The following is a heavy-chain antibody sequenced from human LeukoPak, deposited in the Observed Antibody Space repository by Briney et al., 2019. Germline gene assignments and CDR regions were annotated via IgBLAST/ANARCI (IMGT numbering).Heavy chain of an antibody. V-gene: IGHV1-18*01. CDR2: ISTYKGNT. Sequence: GASVKVSCKASNYSFTDYGISWVRQAPGQGLEWMGWISTYKGNTNYAQKFQGRVTMTRDTSISTAYMELSRLRSDDTAVYYCARDGISSSSVGCDYWGQGTLVTVSS. D-gene: IGHD6-6*01. J-gene: IGHJ4*02. CDR1: NYSFTDYG. CDR3: ARDGISSSSVGCDY.